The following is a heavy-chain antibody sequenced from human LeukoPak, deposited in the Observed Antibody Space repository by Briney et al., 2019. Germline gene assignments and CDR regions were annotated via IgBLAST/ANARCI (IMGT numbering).Heavy chain of an antibody. V-gene: IGHV7-4-1*02. CDR3: ARERRYSSSWYVMGYFQH. Sequence: ASVKVSCKASGGTFSSYAISWVRQAPGQGLEWMGWINTNTGNPTYAQGFTGRFVFSLDTSVSTAYLQISSLKAEDTAVYYCARERRYSSSWYVMGYFQHWGRAPWSPSPQ. CDR2: INTNTGNP. D-gene: IGHD6-13*01. J-gene: IGHJ1*01. CDR1: GGTFSSYA.